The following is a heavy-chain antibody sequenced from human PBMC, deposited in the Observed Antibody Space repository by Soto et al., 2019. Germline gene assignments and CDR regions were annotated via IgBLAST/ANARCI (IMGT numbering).Heavy chain of an antibody. CDR3: ATGVIWIGYFTVDS. CDR1: GGTFSSYA. J-gene: IGHJ4*02. Sequence: SVKVSCKASGGTFSSYAISWVRQAPGQGLEWMGGIIPIFGTANYAQKFQGRVTITADESTGTAYMTLSSLASDDTAVYYCATGVIWIGYFTVDSWGQGTRVTVSS. CDR2: IIPIFGTA. V-gene: IGHV1-69*13. D-gene: IGHD3-3*01.